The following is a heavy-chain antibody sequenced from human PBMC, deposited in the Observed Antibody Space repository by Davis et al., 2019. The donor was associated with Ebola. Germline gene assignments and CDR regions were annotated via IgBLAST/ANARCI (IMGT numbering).Heavy chain of an antibody. Sequence: MPGGSLRLSCAVYGGSFSDYYWSWIRQPPGKGLEWIGYIYHSGTTRYNPSLKSRATISLDTSKNQFFLRVNSMTAADTAVYYCARVGAATGGELDYWGQGALVTVSS. J-gene: IGHJ4*02. CDR2: IYHSGTT. D-gene: IGHD3-16*01. CDR1: GGSFSDYY. CDR3: ARVGAATGGELDY. V-gene: IGHV4-34*11.